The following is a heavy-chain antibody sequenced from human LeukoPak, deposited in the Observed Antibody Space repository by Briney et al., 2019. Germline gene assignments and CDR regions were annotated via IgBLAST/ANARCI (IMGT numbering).Heavy chain of an antibody. J-gene: IGHJ4*02. D-gene: IGHD3-22*01. CDR2: MNPNSGNT. Sequence: ASVKVSCKASGYTFTSYDINWVRQATGQGLEWMGWMNPNSGNTGYAQKFQGRVTMTRNTSISTAYMELSSLRSEDTAVYYCARDYDSRGYEFDYWGQGTLVTVSS. CDR1: GYTFTSYD. CDR3: ARDYDSRGYEFDY. V-gene: IGHV1-8*01.